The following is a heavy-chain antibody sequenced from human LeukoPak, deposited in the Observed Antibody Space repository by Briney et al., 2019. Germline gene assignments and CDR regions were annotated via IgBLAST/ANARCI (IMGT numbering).Heavy chain of an antibody. CDR3: ARGRSVWLHPTGDAFDI. CDR1: GGSFSGYY. D-gene: IGHD5-24*01. Sequence: SETLSLTCAAYGGSFSGYYWSWIRQPPGKGLEWIGEINHSGSTNYNPSLKSRVTISVDTSKNQFSLKLSSVTAADTAVYYCARGRSVWLHPTGDAFDIWGQGTMVTVSS. J-gene: IGHJ3*02. V-gene: IGHV4-34*01. CDR2: INHSGST.